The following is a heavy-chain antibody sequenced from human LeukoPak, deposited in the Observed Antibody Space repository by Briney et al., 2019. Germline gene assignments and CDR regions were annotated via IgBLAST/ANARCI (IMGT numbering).Heavy chain of an antibody. J-gene: IGHJ3*01. Sequence: PGGSLRLSCAASGFTFSNYYMSWIRQAPGKGLEWVSYSSSSGSTIYYADSVKGRFTISRDNAKNSLYLQMNRLRAEDTAIYYCARAYSSNWYDAFDLWGQGTMVTVSS. V-gene: IGHV3-11*04. D-gene: IGHD6-13*01. CDR2: SSSSGSTI. CDR3: ARAYSSNWYDAFDL. CDR1: GFTFSNYY.